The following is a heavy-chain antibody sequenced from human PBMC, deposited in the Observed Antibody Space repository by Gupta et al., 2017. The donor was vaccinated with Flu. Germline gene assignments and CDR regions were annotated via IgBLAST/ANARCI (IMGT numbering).Heavy chain of an antibody. CDR1: GFTLSASA. CDR2: LGSKANSYAT. J-gene: IGHJ4*02. D-gene: IGHD3-22*01. Sequence: EVQLVESGGGLVQPGGSLKLSCAASGFTLSASAMHWVRQASGKGLEWVGRLGSKANSYATAYSASVKGRFTISRDDSKNTAYLQMNSLKTEDTAVYYCTRRSGDDSSGYYGYWGQGTLVTVSS. V-gene: IGHV3-73*02. CDR3: TRRSGDDSSGYYGY.